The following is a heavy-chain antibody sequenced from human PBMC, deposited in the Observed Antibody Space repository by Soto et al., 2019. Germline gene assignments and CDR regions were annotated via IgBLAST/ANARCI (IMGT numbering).Heavy chain of an antibody. Sequence: PSETLSLTCAVSGGSISSTNWWRWFRQPPGKGLEWIGEIYHSGSTNYNPSLKSRVTISVDKSKNQFSLKLSSVTAADTAVFYCARVKASGVNFDYWGQGTPVTVS. V-gene: IGHV4-4*02. CDR3: ARVKASGVNFDY. CDR2: IYHSGST. D-gene: IGHD3-10*01. J-gene: IGHJ4*02. CDR1: GGSISSTNW.